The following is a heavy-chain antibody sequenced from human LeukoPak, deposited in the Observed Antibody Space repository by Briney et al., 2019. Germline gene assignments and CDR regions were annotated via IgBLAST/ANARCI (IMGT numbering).Heavy chain of an antibody. Sequence: SETLSLTCAVYGGSFSDYYWSWIRQPPGKGLEWIGEINHSGTTVYSPSLKSRLTISLDTSKNQFSLKRTSVTAADTAVYYCAGDFDTSGYYFHYWGQGTLVTVSS. V-gene: IGHV4-34*01. CDR3: AGDFDTSGYYFHY. CDR2: INHSGTT. CDR1: GGSFSDYY. D-gene: IGHD3-22*01. J-gene: IGHJ4*02.